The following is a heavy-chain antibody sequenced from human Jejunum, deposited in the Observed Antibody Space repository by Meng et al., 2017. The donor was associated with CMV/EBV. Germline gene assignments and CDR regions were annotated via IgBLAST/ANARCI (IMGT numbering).Heavy chain of an antibody. CDR2: INTNTGIP. Sequence: QVQLVQSGSELQKPGASVKVSCKASGYTFTSYAMNWVRQAPGQGLEWMGWINTNTGIPSYAQGFTGRFVFSLDTSSSKTYLQISSLRADDTAVYYCAVSSISLPGHNYFDYWGQGTLVTVSS. CDR3: AVSSISLPGHNYFDY. CDR1: GYTFTSYA. V-gene: IGHV7-4-1*02. J-gene: IGHJ4*02. D-gene: IGHD6-6*01.